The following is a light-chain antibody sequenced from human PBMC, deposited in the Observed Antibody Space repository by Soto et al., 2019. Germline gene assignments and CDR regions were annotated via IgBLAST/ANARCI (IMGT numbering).Light chain of an antibody. J-gene: IGKJ1*01. Sequence: DIQMTQSPSTLSGSVGDRVTTTCRASQTISSWLAWYQQKPGKAPKLLIYKASTLKSGVPSRFSGSGSGTEFTLTISSLQPDDFATYYCQQYNSYPWTFGQGTKVDIK. CDR3: QQYNSYPWT. CDR2: KAS. CDR1: QTISSW. V-gene: IGKV1-5*03.